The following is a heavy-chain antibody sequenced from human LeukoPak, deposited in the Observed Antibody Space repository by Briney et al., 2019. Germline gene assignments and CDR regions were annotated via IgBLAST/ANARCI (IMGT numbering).Heavy chain of an antibody. CDR2: IHPSTGNP. Sequence: GASVKVSCKASGYTFTGYYMHWVRQAPGQGLEWMGWIHPSTGNPTYAQGFTGRFVFSLDTSVSTTYLQISSLKAEGTAVYFCARAFQSLGGLSLPDYWGQGTLVTVSS. CDR3: ARAFQSLGGLSLPDY. J-gene: IGHJ4*02. CDR1: GYTFTGYY. V-gene: IGHV7-4-1*02. D-gene: IGHD3-16*02.